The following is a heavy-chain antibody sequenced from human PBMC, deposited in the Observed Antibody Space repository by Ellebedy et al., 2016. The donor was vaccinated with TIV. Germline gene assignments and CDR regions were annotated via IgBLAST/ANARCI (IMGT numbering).Heavy chain of an antibody. J-gene: IGHJ4*02. CDR2: ISSSSSYI. Sequence: GESLKISCAASGFTFSSYSMNWVRQAPGKGLEWVSYISSSSSYIYYADSVKGRFTISRDNAKNSLYLQMNSLKTEDTAVYYCTTSLGGYCSSTSCAEGLSEYWGQGTLVTVSS. D-gene: IGHD2-2*01. V-gene: IGHV3-21*05. CDR3: TTSLGGYCSSTSCAEGLSEY. CDR1: GFTFSSYS.